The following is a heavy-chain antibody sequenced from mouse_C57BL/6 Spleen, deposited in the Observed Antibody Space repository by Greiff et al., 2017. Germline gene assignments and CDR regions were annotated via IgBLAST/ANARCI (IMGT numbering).Heavy chain of an antibody. Sequence: QVTLKESGPGLVAPSQSLSITCTVSGFSLTSYGVHWVRQPPGKGLEWLVVIWSDGSTTYNSALKSRLSISKDNSKSQVFLKMNSLQTDDTAMYYCARSYYGHHYYAMDYWGQGTSVTVSS. CDR3: ARSYYGHHYYAMDY. D-gene: IGHD1-2*01. CDR1: GFSLTSYG. J-gene: IGHJ4*01. V-gene: IGHV2-6*03. CDR2: IWSDGST.